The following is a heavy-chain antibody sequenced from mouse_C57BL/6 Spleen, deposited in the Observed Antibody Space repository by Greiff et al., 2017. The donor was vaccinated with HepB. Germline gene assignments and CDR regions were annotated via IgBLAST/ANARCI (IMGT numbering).Heavy chain of an antibody. V-gene: IGHV2-9-1*01. D-gene: IGHD1-1*01. CDR1: GFPFTSYA. J-gene: IGHJ1*03. CDR3: ARDYYGSSRGYFDV. Sequence: QVQLKESGPGLVAPSQCLSITCTASGFPFTSYAISWVRQPPGKGLEWLGVIRTGGGTNYNSALKSRLSISKDNSKGQVFLKMNSLQTDDTARFYCARDYYGSSRGYFDVWGTGTTVTVSS. CDR2: IRTGGGT.